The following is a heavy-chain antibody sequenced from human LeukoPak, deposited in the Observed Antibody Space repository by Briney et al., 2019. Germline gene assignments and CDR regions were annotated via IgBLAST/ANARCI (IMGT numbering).Heavy chain of an antibody. J-gene: IGHJ4*02. Sequence: GGSLRLSCIPSGFIFSDYCMGWIRQAPGKGLEWVAYITSSGRNIFYADSMKGRFTISRDNTKNSLFLQMNSLRAEDTAVYYCAKPKYTSSWYWDYWGQGTLVTVSS. D-gene: IGHD6-13*01. CDR1: GFIFSDYC. CDR2: ITSSGRNI. CDR3: AKPKYTSSWYWDY. V-gene: IGHV3-11*01.